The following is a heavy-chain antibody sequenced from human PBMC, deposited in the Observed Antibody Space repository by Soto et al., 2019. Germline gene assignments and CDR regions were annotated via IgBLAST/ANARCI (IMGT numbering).Heavy chain of an antibody. J-gene: IGHJ5*02. Sequence: AVKVSCKASGGTFNSYAISWVRQAPGQGLEWMGGIIPIFGTANYAQKFQGRVTITADESTSTAYMELSSLRSEDTAVYYCARDLDRYYYDSSGYLNWFDPWGQGTLVTVSS. V-gene: IGHV1-69*13. D-gene: IGHD3-22*01. CDR1: GGTFNSYA. CDR3: ARDLDRYYYDSSGYLNWFDP. CDR2: IIPIFGTA.